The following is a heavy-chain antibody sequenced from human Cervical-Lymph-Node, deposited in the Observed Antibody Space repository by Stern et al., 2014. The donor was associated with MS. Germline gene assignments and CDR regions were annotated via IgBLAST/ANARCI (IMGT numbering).Heavy chain of an antibody. V-gene: IGHV1-3*01. Sequence: QVQLGQSGAEVKDPGASVKVSCKASGYSFISHAMHWVRQAPGQTFEWMGWINGDNGNTKYSQKLQGRVTITRDKTTSTAYMEFCARAGYCSPSTCSDAFDIWGQGTMVTVSS. J-gene: IGHJ3*02. CDR1: GYSFISHA. CDR2: INGDNGNT. D-gene: IGHD2-15*01. CDR3: DAFDI.